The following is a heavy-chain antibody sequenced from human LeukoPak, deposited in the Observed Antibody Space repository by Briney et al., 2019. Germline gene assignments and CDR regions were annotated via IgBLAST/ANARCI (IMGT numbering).Heavy chain of an antibody. Sequence: GGSLRLSCGASGFTFSSYWMSWVRQAPGKGLEWVANIKADGSENHYVGSVKGRFTISRDNTKNSLYLQMNSLRDEDAAVYYCSAGPHFDYWGQGTLVTVSS. CDR2: IKADGSEN. CDR3: SAGPHFDY. J-gene: IGHJ4*02. V-gene: IGHV3-7*01. CDR1: GFTFSSYW. D-gene: IGHD1-14*01.